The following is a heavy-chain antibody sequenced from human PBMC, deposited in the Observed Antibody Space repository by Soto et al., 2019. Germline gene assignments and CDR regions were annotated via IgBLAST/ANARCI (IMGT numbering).Heavy chain of an antibody. V-gene: IGHV4-61*01. D-gene: IGHD2-8*02. CDR1: GGSVSSGSYY. CDR2: IYYSGST. J-gene: IGHJ5*02. CDR3: ARKSAGCGNWFDP. Sequence: QVQLQESGPGLVKPSETLSLTCTVSGGSVSSGSYYWSWIRQPPGKGLEWIGYIYYSGSTNYNPSLKSRVTISVDTSKNQFSLQLSSVTAADTAVYYCARKSAGCGNWFDPWGQGTLVTVSS.